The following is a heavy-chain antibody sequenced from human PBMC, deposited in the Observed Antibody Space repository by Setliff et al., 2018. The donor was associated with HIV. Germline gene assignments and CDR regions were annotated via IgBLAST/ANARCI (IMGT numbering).Heavy chain of an antibody. CDR3: ARGTSGGHSSGYYYFDY. D-gene: IGHD3-22*01. CDR1: GGSISSSSYY. V-gene: IGHV4-39*07. CDR2: IYYSGST. J-gene: IGHJ4*01. Sequence: SETLSLTCTVSGGSISSSSYYWGWIRQPPGKGLEWIGSIYYSGSTYYNPSLKSRVTISVDTSKNQFSLKLSSVTAADTAMYYCARGTSGGHSSGYYYFDYWGHGTLVTVSS.